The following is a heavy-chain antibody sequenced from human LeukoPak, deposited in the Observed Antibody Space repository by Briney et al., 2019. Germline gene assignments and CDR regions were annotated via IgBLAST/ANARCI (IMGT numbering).Heavy chain of an antibody. D-gene: IGHD1-26*01. CDR2: IYSNGNT. J-gene: IGHJ4*02. CDR3: ARVTYSGTYFGAAPPRPNDY. Sequence: PSETLSLTCTVSGGSFSSGSYYWSWVRQPPGRGLEWLGYIYSNGNTNYNPSVKSRITISVDTSNNQFSLKLTSVTAADTAVYYCARVTYSGTYFGAAPPRPNDYWGQGTLVAVSS. V-gene: IGHV4-61*01. CDR1: GGSFSSGSYY.